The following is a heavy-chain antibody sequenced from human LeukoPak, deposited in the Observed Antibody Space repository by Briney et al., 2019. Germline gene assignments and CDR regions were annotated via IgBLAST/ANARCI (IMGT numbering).Heavy chain of an antibody. Sequence: PGGSLRPSCVPSGFSFSNYAMSWVRQAPGKGLEWVSSISGSGGSTHYADSVKGRFTISRDKTKNTLYLQMNSLRAEDTAVYYCAKSSYYDASGYYREYYFDYWGQGTLVTVSS. CDR1: GFSFSNYA. CDR2: ISGSGGST. CDR3: AKSSYYDASGYYREYYFDY. J-gene: IGHJ4*02. V-gene: IGHV3-23*01. D-gene: IGHD3-22*01.